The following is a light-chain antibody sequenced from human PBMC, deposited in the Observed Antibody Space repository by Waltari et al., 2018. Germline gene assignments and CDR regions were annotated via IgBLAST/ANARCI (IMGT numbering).Light chain of an antibody. CDR3: QHYVRLPAT. CDR1: QSVCRS. CDR2: GAS. J-gene: IGKJ1*01. Sequence: EIVLTQSPGTLSFSPGASATLSCRASQSVCRSLAWYQQIPGQAPRLLIYGASSRATGIPDRFSGSGSGTDFSLTISRLEPEDFAVYFCQHYVRLPATFGQGTKVAI. V-gene: IGKV3-20*01.